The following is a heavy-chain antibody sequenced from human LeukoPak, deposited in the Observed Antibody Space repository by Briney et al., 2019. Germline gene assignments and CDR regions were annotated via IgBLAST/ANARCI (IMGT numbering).Heavy chain of an antibody. D-gene: IGHD1-26*01. CDR1: GLTFSLYS. Sequence: GGSLRLSCAAAGLTFSLYSMNWVRQAPGKGLEWISYISSDSDTIYYADSVKGRFIISRDNAKNLVYLQMNSLRAEDTAVYYCTRDSSGSYAGYWGQGTLVTVSS. CDR3: TRDSSGSYAGY. V-gene: IGHV3-48*04. CDR2: ISSDSDTI. J-gene: IGHJ4*02.